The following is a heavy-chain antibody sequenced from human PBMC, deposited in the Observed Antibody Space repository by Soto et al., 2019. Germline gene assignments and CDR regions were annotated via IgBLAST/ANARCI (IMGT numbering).Heavy chain of an antibody. CDR3: ARHVGGGLWSGELSPHYYSGMDV. Sequence: SETLSLTCTVSGGSISSSSYYWGWIRQPPGKGLEWIGSIYYSGSTYYNPSLKSRVTISVDTSKNQFSLKLSSVTAVDTAVYYGARHVGGGLWSGELSPHYYSGMDVWGQGTTVTV. CDR1: GGSISSSSYY. CDR2: IYYSGST. J-gene: IGHJ6*02. V-gene: IGHV4-39*01. D-gene: IGHD3-10*01.